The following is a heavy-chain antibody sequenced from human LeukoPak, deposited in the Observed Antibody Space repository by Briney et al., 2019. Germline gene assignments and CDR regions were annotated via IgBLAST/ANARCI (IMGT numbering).Heavy chain of an antibody. J-gene: IGHJ6*03. Sequence: TGGSLRLSCAASGFTFDDYGMSWVRQAPGKGLEWVSGINWNGGSTGYADSVKGRFTISRDNAKNSLYLQMNSLRAEDTALYYCARGGGWEYYYYMDVWGKGTTVTVSS. CDR1: GFTFDDYG. CDR2: INWNGGST. D-gene: IGHD1-26*01. V-gene: IGHV3-20*04. CDR3: ARGGGWEYYYYMDV.